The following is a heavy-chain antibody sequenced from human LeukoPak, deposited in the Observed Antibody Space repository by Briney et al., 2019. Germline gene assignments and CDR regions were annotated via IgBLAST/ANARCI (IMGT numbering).Heavy chain of an antibody. J-gene: IGHJ4*02. Sequence: ASVKVSCKASGYTFTGYYMHWVRQAPGQGLEWMGWINPNSGGTNYAQNFQGRVTMTRDTSISTAYMELSRLRSDDTAVYYCARRGSGSPFDYWGQGPLVTVSS. CDR2: INPNSGGT. CDR1: GYTFTGYY. V-gene: IGHV1-2*02. CDR3: ARRGSGSPFDY. D-gene: IGHD3-10*01.